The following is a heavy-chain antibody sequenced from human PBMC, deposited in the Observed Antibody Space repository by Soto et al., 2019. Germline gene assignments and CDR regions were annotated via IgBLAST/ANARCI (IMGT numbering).Heavy chain of an antibody. CDR2: MNPNSGNT. CDR1: GYTFTSYD. J-gene: IGHJ6*03. CDR3: ARGVFMVRGNYYYMDV. Sequence: ASVKVSCKASGYTFTSYDINWVRQATGQGLEWMGWMNPNSGNTGYAQKFQGRVTMTRNTSISTAYMELSSLRSEDTAVYYCARGVFMVRGNYYYMDVWGKGTTVTVSS. V-gene: IGHV1-8*01. D-gene: IGHD3-10*01.